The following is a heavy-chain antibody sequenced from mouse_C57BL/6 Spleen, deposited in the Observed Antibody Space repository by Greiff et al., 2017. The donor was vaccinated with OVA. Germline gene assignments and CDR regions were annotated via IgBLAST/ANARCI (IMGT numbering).Heavy chain of an antibody. D-gene: IGHD2-3*01. Sequence: VQLQQSGPGLVQPSQSLSITCTVSGFSLTSYGVHWVRQSPGKGLEWLGVIWSGGSTDYNAAFISSLSISKDNSKSQVFFKMNSLQAEDTAIYYCAREGGYSPWFAYWGQGTLVTVSA. CDR3: AREGGYSPWFAY. CDR2: IWSGGST. CDR1: GFSLTSYG. V-gene: IGHV2-2*01. J-gene: IGHJ3*01.